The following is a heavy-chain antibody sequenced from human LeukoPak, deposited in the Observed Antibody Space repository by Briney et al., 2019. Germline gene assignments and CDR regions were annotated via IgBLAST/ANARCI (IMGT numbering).Heavy chain of an antibody. V-gene: IGHV3-53*01. CDR3: VRRHDY. CDR2: IYASGGA. Sequence: GGSLRLSCVASGFDVNDNFMIWVRQAPGQGLEWILIIYASGGAYHSESVKGRFSAFRDTSKNTIFLQMNNLRADDTAMYYCVRRHDYWGQGTLVTVSS. CDR1: GFDVNDNF. J-gene: IGHJ4*02.